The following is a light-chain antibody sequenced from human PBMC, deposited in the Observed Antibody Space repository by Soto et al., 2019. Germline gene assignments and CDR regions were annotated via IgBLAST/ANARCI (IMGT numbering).Light chain of an antibody. V-gene: IGLV1-47*01. CDR3: AAWDDSLSSWV. CDR2: KDN. CDR1: SSNIGRNS. J-gene: IGLJ3*02. Sequence: QSVLTQPPSASGTPGQRVTISCSGSSSNIGRNSVYWYQQHLPGTAPKLLIYKDNQRPSGVPDRFSGSKSGTSASLAISGLRSEDEADYYCAAWDDSLSSWVYGGGTKLTVL.